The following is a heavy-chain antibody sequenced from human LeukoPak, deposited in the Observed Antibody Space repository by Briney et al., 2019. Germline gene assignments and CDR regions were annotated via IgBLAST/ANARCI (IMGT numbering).Heavy chain of an antibody. CDR3: AKGVKHIVVLTAQHYFDY. V-gene: IGHV3-30*02. CDR2: IRHDGSNK. D-gene: IGHD2-21*02. Sequence: PGGSLRLSCAASGFTFGSYGMHWVRQAPGKGLEWVTFIRHDGSNKCYADSVKGRFTISRDNSKNTLYLQMNTLRAEDTAVYYCAKGVKHIVVLTAQHYFDYWGQGTLVTVSS. CDR1: GFTFGSYG. J-gene: IGHJ4*02.